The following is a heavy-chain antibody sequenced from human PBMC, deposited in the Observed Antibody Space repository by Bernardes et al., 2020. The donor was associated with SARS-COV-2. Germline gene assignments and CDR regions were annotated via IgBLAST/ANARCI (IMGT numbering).Heavy chain of an antibody. V-gene: IGHV3-64D*06. CDR2: ISTNGGDT. J-gene: IGHJ4*02. CDR3: VKDRGRGYYSGFEH. D-gene: IGHD3-3*01. CDR1: GFTFSDFA. Sequence: GGSLRLSCSASGFTFSDFAMHWVRQAPGKGLEYVSGISTNGGDTYYADSVKGSFAISRGNSKNTLYLQVSSLRAEDTAVYYCVKDRGRGYYSGFEHWGQGTLVTVSS.